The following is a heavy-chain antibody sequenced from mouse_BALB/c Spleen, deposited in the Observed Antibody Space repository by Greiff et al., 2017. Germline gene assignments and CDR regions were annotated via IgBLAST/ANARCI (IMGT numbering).Heavy chain of an antibody. CDR3: ARSYYGYVAWFAY. J-gene: IGHJ3*01. CDR1: GYSITSDYA. V-gene: IGHV3-2*02. D-gene: IGHD1-2*01. Sequence: DVQLQESGPGLVKPSQSLSLTCTVTGYSITSDYAWNWIRQFPGNKLEWMGYISYSGSTSYNPSLKSRISITRDTSKNQFFLQLNSVTTEDTATYYCARSYYGYVAWFAYWGQGTLVTVSA. CDR2: ISYSGST.